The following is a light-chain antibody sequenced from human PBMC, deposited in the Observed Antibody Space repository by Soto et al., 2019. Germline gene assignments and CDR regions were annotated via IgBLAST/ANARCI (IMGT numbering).Light chain of an antibody. CDR1: QSVSSN. CDR2: RAS. J-gene: IGKJ1*01. Sequence: EIVLTQSPGILSLSPGERATLSCRASQSVSSNLAWYQQKPGQAPRLLIYRASSRATGIPDRFSGSGSGTDFTLTISRLEPEDFAVYYCQQDGSSPWTFGQGTKVDIK. CDR3: QQDGSSPWT. V-gene: IGKV3-20*01.